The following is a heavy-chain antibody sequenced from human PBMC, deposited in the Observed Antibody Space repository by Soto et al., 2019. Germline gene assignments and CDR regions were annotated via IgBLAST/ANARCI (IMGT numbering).Heavy chain of an antibody. CDR1: GGTFSSYA. V-gene: IGHV1-69*01. CDR2: IIPIFGTA. CDR3: ARDSRENWRGEVVAALDYYGMDV. D-gene: IGHD2-15*01. Sequence: QVQLVQSGAEVKKPGSSVKVSCKASGGTFSSYAISWVRQAPGQGLEWMGGIIPIFGTANYAQKFQGRVTITADESTSTAYMELSSLRSEDTAVYYCARDSRENWRGEVVAALDYYGMDVWGQGTTVTVSS. J-gene: IGHJ6*02.